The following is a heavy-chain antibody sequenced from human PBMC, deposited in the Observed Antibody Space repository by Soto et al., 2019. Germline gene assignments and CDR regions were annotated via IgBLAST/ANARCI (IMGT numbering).Heavy chain of an antibody. D-gene: IGHD1-26*01. Sequence: EIQLVESGGGLVRPGESLRLSCVGSGFTFIDYNMNWVRQTPTKGLEWLSYASKTSRTIYYADSVNGRFTISRDNAKSSLFLQMNGLRDDDTGVYFCAREGPFEAVGGDALDLWGQGTMVTVSS. V-gene: IGHV3-21*02. CDR1: GFTFIDYN. CDR3: AREGPFEAVGGDALDL. CDR2: ASKTSRTI. J-gene: IGHJ3*01.